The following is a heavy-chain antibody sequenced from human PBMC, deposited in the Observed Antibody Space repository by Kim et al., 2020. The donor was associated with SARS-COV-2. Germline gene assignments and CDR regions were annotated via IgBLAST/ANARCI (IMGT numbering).Heavy chain of an antibody. CDR1: GGSISSYY. Sequence: SETLSLTCTVSGGSISSYYWSWIRQPPGKGLEWIGYIYYNGSTNYNPSLKSRVTISVDTSKNQFSLKLSSVTAADTAVYYCARYNSSSWANWFDPWGQGTLVTVSS. D-gene: IGHD6-13*01. V-gene: IGHV4-59*01. CDR3: ARYNSSSWANWFDP. J-gene: IGHJ5*02. CDR2: IYYNGST.